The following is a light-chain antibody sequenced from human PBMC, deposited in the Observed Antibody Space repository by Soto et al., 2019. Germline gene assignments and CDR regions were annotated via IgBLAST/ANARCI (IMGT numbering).Light chain of an antibody. CDR1: SSDVGDDNY. V-gene: IGLV2-8*01. CDR2: EVS. Sequence: QSALTQPPSASGSPGQSVTISCTGTSSDVGDDNYVSWYQRHPGKAPKLMISEVSKRPSGVPDRFSGAKSGNTASLTISGLQAEDEADYYCSSYRTGSAFYVFGSGTKLTVL. J-gene: IGLJ1*01. CDR3: SSYRTGSAFYV.